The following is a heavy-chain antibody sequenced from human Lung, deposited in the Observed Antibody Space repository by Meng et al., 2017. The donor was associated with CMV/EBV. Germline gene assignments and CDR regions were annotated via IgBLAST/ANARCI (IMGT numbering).Heavy chain of an antibody. V-gene: IGHV4-59*01. D-gene: IGHD3-10*01. Sequence: SETLSLXXTVSGGFISNYYWSWIRQPPGKRLEWIGYIYDSGTNYNPSLKSRVTISIDTSKNQLSLNLISVTAADTAVYYCAREDVGWVYGSGLGYWGQGPLVTVSS. J-gene: IGHJ4*02. CDR2: IYDSGT. CDR1: GGFISNYY. CDR3: AREDVGWVYGSGLGY.